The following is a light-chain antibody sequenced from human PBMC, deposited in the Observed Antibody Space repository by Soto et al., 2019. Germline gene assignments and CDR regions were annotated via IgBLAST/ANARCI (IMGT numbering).Light chain of an antibody. CDR1: QSLRSH. CDR2: GAS. CDR3: QQYYIRPFT. V-gene: IGKV3-15*01. Sequence: EIVMTQSPASLSVSPGERATLSCGASQSLRSHLAWYQQKPGQAPRLLIYGASTRATGIPARFSGSVSGTDFTLTISSLQSEDFAVYYCQQYYIRPFTFGPGTKVDI. J-gene: IGKJ3*01.